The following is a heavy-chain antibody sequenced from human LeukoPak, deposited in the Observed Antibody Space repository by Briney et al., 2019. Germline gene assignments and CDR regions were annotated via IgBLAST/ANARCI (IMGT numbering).Heavy chain of an antibody. D-gene: IGHD3-10*01. Sequence: ASVKVSCKASGGTFSSYAISWVRQAPGQGLEWMGGIIPIFGTASYAQKFQGRVTITTDESTSTAYMELSSLRSEDTAVYYCARRTMVRGDYFDYWGQGTLVTVSS. CDR2: IIPIFGTA. CDR1: GGTFSSYA. J-gene: IGHJ4*02. V-gene: IGHV1-69*05. CDR3: ARRTMVRGDYFDY.